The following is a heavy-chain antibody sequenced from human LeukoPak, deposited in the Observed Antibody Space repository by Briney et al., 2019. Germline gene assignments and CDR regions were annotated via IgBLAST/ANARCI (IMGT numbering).Heavy chain of an antibody. V-gene: IGHV3-11*04. D-gene: IGHD3-22*01. CDR3: ARAGFYYENWFDP. Sequence: LSLTCAVYGGSFSGYYWSWIRQAPGKGLEWVSYISSSGSTIYYADSVKGRFTISRDNAKNSLYLQMNSLRAEDTAVYYCARAGFYYENWFDPWGQGTLVTVSS. CDR1: GGSFSGYY. J-gene: IGHJ5*02. CDR2: ISSSGSTI.